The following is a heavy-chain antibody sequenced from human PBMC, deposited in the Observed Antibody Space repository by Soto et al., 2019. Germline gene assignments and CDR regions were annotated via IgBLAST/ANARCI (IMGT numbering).Heavy chain of an antibody. V-gene: IGHV3-7*01. Sequence: EVQLVESGGGLVQPGGSLRLSCAASGFTFSSYWMSWVRQAPGKGLEWVANIKQDGSEKYSVDSVKGRFTISRDNAKNSLYLQMNSLRAEDTAVYYCARDQTTVTTGGWFDPWGQGTLVTVSS. CDR2: IKQDGSEK. CDR1: GFTFSSYW. CDR3: ARDQTTVTTGGWFDP. J-gene: IGHJ5*02. D-gene: IGHD4-17*01.